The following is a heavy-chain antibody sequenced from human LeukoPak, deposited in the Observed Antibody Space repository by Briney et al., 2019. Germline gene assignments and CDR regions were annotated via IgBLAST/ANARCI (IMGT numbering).Heavy chain of an antibody. V-gene: IGHV4-34*01. D-gene: IGHD2-2*01. J-gene: IGHJ4*02. CDR2: INHSGST. Sequence: PSETLSLTCAVYGGSFSGYYWSWIRQPPGKGLEWIGEINHSGSTNYNPSLKSRVTISVDTSKNQFSLKLSSVTAADTAVYYCARGCVPAAPFDYWGQGTLVTVSS. CDR3: ARGCVPAAPFDY. CDR1: GGSFSGYY.